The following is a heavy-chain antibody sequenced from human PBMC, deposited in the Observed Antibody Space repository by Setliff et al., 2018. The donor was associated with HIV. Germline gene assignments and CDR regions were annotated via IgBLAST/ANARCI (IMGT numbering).Heavy chain of an antibody. CDR2: INHSGST. V-gene: IGHV4-34*01. J-gene: IGHJ4*02. Sequence: PSETLSLTCAVYGGSFRGYYWSWIRQPPGKGLEWIGEINHSGSTNYNPSLKSRVTISVDTSKNQFSLKLSSVTAADTALYYCARGSDYIWGNYRFPFDYWGQGTLVTVSS. D-gene: IGHD3-16*02. CDR1: GGSFRGYY. CDR3: ARGSDYIWGNYRFPFDY.